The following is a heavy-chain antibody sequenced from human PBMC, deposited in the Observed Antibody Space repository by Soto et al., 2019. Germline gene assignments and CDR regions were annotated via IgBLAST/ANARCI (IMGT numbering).Heavy chain of an antibody. D-gene: IGHD3-10*01. CDR3: ASIRGVFGY. Sequence: EVQLVESGGDLVQPGGSLRLSCAASGLSLSDVFIDWVRQAPGKGLEWVGRTKDKAYSYTTEYAASVKGRFTISRDDSRNAVFPQMSSLKNEETAVDYCASIRGVFGYWGKGTLVTVSS. J-gene: IGHJ4*02. CDR1: GLSLSDVF. CDR2: TKDKAYSYTT. V-gene: IGHV3-72*01.